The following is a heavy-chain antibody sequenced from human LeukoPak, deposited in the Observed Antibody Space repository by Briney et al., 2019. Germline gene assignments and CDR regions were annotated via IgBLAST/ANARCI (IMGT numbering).Heavy chain of an antibody. J-gene: IGHJ5*02. Sequence: SETLSLNCAVYGGSFSGYYWSWIRQPPGKGLEWIGEINHSGSTNYNPSLKSRVTISVDTSKNQFSLKLSSVTAADTAVYYCARGRGGAGRITMVRGVIKNWFDPWGQGTLVTVSS. V-gene: IGHV4-34*01. CDR3: ARGRGGAGRITMVRGVIKNWFDP. D-gene: IGHD3-10*01. CDR2: INHSGST. CDR1: GGSFSGYY.